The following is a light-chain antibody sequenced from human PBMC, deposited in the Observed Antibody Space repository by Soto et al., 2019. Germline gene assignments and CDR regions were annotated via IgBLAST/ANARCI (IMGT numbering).Light chain of an antibody. J-gene: IGKJ1*01. CDR2: AAS. CDR3: QQTYNVPQT. CDR1: QTIRAY. Sequence: DIHMTQFPSSLSASVGDRVTITCRASQTIRAYLNWFQQKPGKAPELLIYAASSLQSGVPPRFSGRVSGAEFTLTINSLQPEDTATYYCQQTYNVPQTYGQGTKVKSN. V-gene: IGKV1-39*01.